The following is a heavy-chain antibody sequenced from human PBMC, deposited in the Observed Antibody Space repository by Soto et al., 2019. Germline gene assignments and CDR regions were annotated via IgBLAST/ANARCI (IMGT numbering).Heavy chain of an antibody. D-gene: IGHD3-3*01. Sequence: GGSLRLSCAASGFTFSNYALHWVRQAPGKGLEWVAVISYDGSNKYYADSAKGRFTISRDNSKNTLYLQMNSLRPEDTALYYCAKDPLAYYDFWSGPDYWGQGTLVTVSS. CDR2: ISYDGSNK. J-gene: IGHJ4*02. CDR1: GFTFSNYA. V-gene: IGHV3-30-3*01. CDR3: AKDPLAYYDFWSGPDY.